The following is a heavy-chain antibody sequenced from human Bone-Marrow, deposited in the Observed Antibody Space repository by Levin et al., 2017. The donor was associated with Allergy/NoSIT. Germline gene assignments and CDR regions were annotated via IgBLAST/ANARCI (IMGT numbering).Heavy chain of an antibody. CDR3: ARDQFRRATIGARWFDP. V-gene: IGHV3-7*01. CDR1: GFTFSNSW. Sequence: SCAASGFTFSNSWMSRVRQAPGKGLEWVANIKEDGSEKYYVDSVKGRFTISRDNAKNSLFVQMNSLRVEDTAVYYCARDQFRRATIGARWFDPWGQGTLVTVSS. D-gene: IGHD5-24*01. CDR2: IKEDGSEK. J-gene: IGHJ5*02.